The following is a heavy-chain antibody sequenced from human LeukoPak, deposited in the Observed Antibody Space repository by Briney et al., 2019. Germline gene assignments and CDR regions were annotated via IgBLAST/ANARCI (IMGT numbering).Heavy chain of an antibody. CDR1: GYSISTFYY. Sequence: PSETLSLTCSVSGYSISTFYYWGWVRQPPGKGLEWVGSIYYSGSTYYNPSLKSRVTISVDTSKNQFSLRLSSVTAADTAVYYCARTRYYYNSRSYGAPYYFDYWGQGTLVTVSS. D-gene: IGHD3-10*01. V-gene: IGHV4-38-2*02. J-gene: IGHJ4*02. CDR2: IYYSGST. CDR3: ARTRYYYNSRSYGAPYYFDY.